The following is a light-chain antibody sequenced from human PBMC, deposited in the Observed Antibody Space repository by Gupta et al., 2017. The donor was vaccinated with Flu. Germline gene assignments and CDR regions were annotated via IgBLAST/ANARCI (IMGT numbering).Light chain of an antibody. CDR3: QQYNTYPWT. J-gene: IGKJ1*01. CDR2: KAS. Sequence: DIQMTQSPSTLSASVGDTVTITCRASQGFSTWLAWYQQKPGRAPKLLIYKASSSETGVPSRFSGSGSGTDFTLTISSLQPDDFATYYCQQYNTYPWTFDQGTKVEI. CDR1: QGFSTW. V-gene: IGKV1-5*03.